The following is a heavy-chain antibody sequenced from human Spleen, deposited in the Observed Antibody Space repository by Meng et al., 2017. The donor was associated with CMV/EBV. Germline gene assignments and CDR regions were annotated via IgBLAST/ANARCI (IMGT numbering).Heavy chain of an antibody. J-gene: IGHJ2*01. CDR3: AKVRSSSDWYFDV. Sequence: GESLKISCAASGFTFSSYAMSWVRQAPGKRLEWVSVIYSGGTSTYYADSVKGRFTISRDNSMDTLYLQMKSLRAEDTAVYYCAKVRSSSDWYFDVWGRGTLVTVSS. CDR2: IYSGGTST. D-gene: IGHD6-6*01. V-gene: IGHV3-23*03. CDR1: GFTFSSYA.